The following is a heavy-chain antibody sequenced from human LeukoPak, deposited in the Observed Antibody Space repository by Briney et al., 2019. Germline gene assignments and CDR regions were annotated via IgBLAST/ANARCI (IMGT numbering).Heavy chain of an antibody. CDR2: IWYDGSNK. D-gene: IGHD5-12*01. Sequence: PGRSLRLSCAASGFTFSSYGMHWVRPGAGKGLEWVAVIWYDGSNKYYADSVKGRFTISRDNSKNTLYLQMNSLRAEDTAVYYCARESYSGYGLPLGYWGQGTLVTVSS. V-gene: IGHV3-33*01. J-gene: IGHJ4*02. CDR3: ARESYSGYGLPLGY. CDR1: GFTFSSYG.